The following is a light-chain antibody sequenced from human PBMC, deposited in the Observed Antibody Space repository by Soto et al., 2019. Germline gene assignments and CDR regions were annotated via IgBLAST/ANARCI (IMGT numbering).Light chain of an antibody. CDR1: GSDVGDSSH. J-gene: IGLJ3*02. CDR2: EVN. V-gene: IGLV2-11*01. CDR3: CLSPGSLTWL. Sequence: QSDLTQPRSVSGSPGQSVTISCTATGSDVGDSSHVSWYQLHPGKAPKLMIYEVNNRPSGVPDRFSGSKSGSTASLTISGLQAEDEAEYYCCLSPGSLTWLFGGGTKVTVL.